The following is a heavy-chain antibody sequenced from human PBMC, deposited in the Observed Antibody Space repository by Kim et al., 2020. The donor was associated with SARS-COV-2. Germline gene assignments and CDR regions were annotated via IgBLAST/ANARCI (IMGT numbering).Heavy chain of an antibody. Sequence: GGSLRLSCAASGLTVTNNDMSWVRRAPGRGLEWVSVIHSDGSTYYADSVKGRFTISRDNSQNTLHLQMNSLGAEDTAVYYCARDMSRLGPSFDCWGQGALVTVSS. J-gene: IGHJ4*02. CDR3: ARDMSRLGPSFDC. CDR2: IHSDGST. V-gene: IGHV3-66*01. CDR1: GLTVTNND. D-gene: IGHD1-26*01.